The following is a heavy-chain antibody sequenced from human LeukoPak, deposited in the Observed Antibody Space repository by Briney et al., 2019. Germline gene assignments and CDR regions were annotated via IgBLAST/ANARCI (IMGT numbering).Heavy chain of an antibody. CDR3: AFSSSGYYLFDY. D-gene: IGHD3-22*01. CDR2: INHSGST. J-gene: IGHJ4*02. CDR1: GGSFSGYY. V-gene: IGHV4-34*01. Sequence: SETLSLTCAVYGGSFSGYYWSWIRQPPGKGLEWIGEINHSGSTNYNPSLKSRVTISVDTSKNQFSLKLSSVTAADTAVYYCAFSSSGYYLFDYWGQGTLVTVSS.